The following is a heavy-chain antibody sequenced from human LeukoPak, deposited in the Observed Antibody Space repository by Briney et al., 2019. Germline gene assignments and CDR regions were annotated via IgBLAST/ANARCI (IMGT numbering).Heavy chain of an antibody. J-gene: IGHJ4*02. CDR3: AGVWGSYRYSTFDY. CDR2: INHSGST. Sequence: PSETLSLTCAVYGGSFSGYYWSWIRQPPGKGLEWIGEINHSGSTNYNPSLKSRVTISVDTSKNQFSPKLSSVTAADTAVYYCAGVWGSYRYSTFDYWGQGTLVTVSS. V-gene: IGHV4-34*01. CDR1: GGSFSGYY. D-gene: IGHD3-16*02.